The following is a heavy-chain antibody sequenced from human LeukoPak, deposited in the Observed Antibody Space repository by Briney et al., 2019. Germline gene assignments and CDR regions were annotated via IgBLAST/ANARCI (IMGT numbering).Heavy chain of an antibody. D-gene: IGHD3-10*01. CDR1: GGSISSSSYY. Sequence: SETLSLTCTVSGGSISSSSYYWGWIRQPPGKGLEWIGSIYYSGSTYYNPSLKSRVTISVDTSKNQFSLKLSSVTAADTAVYYCASAGPRYYYGSGSYDYWGQGTLVTVSS. J-gene: IGHJ4*02. V-gene: IGHV4-39*07. CDR3: ASAGPRYYYGSGSYDY. CDR2: IYYSGST.